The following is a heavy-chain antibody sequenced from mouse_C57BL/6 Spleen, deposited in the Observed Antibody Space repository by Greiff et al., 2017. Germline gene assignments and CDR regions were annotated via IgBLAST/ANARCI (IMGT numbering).Heavy chain of an antibody. CDR1: GYTFTSYG. J-gene: IGHJ4*01. D-gene: IGHD1-1*01. Sequence: QVQLQQSGAELARPGASVKLSCKASGYTFTSYGISWVKQRTGKGLEWIGGIYPRSGNTYYNEKVKGKATLTADKSSSTAYMELRSLTSEDSACYFCARGGSSYAMDYWGQGTSVTVSS. V-gene: IGHV1-81*01. CDR3: ARGGSSYAMDY. CDR2: IYPRSGNT.